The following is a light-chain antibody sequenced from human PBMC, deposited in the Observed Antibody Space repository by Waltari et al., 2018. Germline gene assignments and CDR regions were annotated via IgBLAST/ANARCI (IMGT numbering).Light chain of an antibody. V-gene: IGLV2-18*02. J-gene: IGLJ2*01. CDR2: KVS. CDR1: SRADVSSNR. Sequence: QSALTQPPSVAASPGQSVTISCTGTSRADVSSNRFFCYQHPPGTAPNVMIYKVSHRPSGVPDRLSGSKSGNTASLTISGLQAEDEADYYCSSFTSSSTVLFGGGTKLTVL. CDR3: SSFTSSSTVL.